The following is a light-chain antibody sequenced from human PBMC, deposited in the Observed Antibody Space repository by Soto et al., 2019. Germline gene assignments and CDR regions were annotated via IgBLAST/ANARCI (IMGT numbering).Light chain of an antibody. Sequence: EIVLTQSPGTLSLSPGERATLSCRASQSVSSSYLAWYQQKPGQAPRLLIYGASSRVTGIPDRFSGSGSGTDFTLTISRLEPEDFAVYYCQQYGNSPQTFGQGTKMEIK. CDR3: QQYGNSPQT. CDR1: QSVSSSY. V-gene: IGKV3-20*01. CDR2: GAS. J-gene: IGKJ1*01.